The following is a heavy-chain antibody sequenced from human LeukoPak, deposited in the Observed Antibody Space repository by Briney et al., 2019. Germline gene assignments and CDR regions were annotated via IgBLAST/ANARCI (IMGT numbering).Heavy chain of an antibody. D-gene: IGHD3-10*01. J-gene: IGHJ4*02. CDR1: GFTVSSNY. CDR3: ARGSPMLRGRPFDY. Sequence: PGGSLRLSCAASGFTVSSNYMSWVRRAPGKGLEWVSVIYSGGSTYYADSVKGRFTISRDNSKNTLYLQMNSLRAEDTAVYYCARGSPMLRGRPFDYWGQGTLVTVSS. CDR2: IYSGGST. V-gene: IGHV3-53*01.